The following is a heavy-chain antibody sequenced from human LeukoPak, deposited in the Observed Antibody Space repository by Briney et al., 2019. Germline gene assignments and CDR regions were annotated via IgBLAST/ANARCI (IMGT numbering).Heavy chain of an antibody. CDR1: GGSISGWY. V-gene: IGHV4-59*01. CDR3: ASSRGPSSSWSFDS. CDR2: IYGSGST. J-gene: IGHJ4*02. Sequence: TSETLSLTCSVSGGSISGWYWSWIRQPPGKGLEWIGDIYGSGSTKSNDSLKSRVTISLDTSENHFSLSLSSVTAADSALYFCASSRGPSSSWSFDSWGQGILVTVSS. D-gene: IGHD6-13*01.